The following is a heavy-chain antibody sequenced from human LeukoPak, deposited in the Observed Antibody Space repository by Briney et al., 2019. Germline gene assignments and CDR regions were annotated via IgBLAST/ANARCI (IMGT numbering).Heavy chain of an antibody. J-gene: IGHJ5*02. V-gene: IGHV3-48*03. Sequence: GGSLRLSCAASGFTFSSYEMNWVRQAPGKGLEWASYISSSGSTIYYADSVKGRFTISRDNAKNSLYLQMNSLRAEDTAVYYCAGPDYDFWTWGQGTLVTVSS. CDR3: AGPDYDFWT. CDR2: ISSSGSTI. CDR1: GFTFSSYE. D-gene: IGHD3-3*01.